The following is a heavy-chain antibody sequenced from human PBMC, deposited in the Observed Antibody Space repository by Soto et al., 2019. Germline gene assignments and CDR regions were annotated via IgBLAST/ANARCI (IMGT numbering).Heavy chain of an antibody. Sequence: GGSLRLSCAASGFPLRSYAMSWVRQAPGKGLEWVSTISGSGGSTYYTDSVKGRFTISRDNPKNTLYLQMNSLRAEDTALYYCAKDMLGSYIGALDYWGQGTLVTVSS. CDR3: AKDMLGSYIGALDY. D-gene: IGHD3-10*01. V-gene: IGHV3-23*01. CDR1: GFPLRSYA. CDR2: ISGSGGST. J-gene: IGHJ4*02.